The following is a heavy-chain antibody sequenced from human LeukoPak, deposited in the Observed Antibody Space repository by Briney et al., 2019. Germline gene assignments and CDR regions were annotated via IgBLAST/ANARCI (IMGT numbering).Heavy chain of an antibody. V-gene: IGHV4-34*01. Sequence: SETLSLTCAVYGGSFSGYYWSWIRQPPGKGLEWIGEINHSGSTNDNPSLKSRVTISVDTSRNQFSLKLSSVTAADTAVYYCASYDYWGQGTLVTVSS. CDR3: ASYDY. CDR2: INHSGST. J-gene: IGHJ4*02. CDR1: GGSFSGYY. D-gene: IGHD6-6*01.